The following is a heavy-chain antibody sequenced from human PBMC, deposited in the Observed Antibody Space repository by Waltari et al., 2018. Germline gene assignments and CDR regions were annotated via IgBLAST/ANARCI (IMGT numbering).Heavy chain of an antibody. V-gene: IGHV3-7*01. CDR2: IHKDGSEK. CDR1: GFTFIDYW. Sequence: EVHLVESGGGLVQTGGSLRLACAASGFTFIDYWMSWVRQAPGKGPEWVANIHKDGSEKNYVDYVKGRFTISRDNAKDSVYLQMNSLRADDTAMYYCVRDHWGPDYWGQGTLVTVSS. D-gene: IGHD7-27*01. CDR3: VRDHWGPDY. J-gene: IGHJ4*02.